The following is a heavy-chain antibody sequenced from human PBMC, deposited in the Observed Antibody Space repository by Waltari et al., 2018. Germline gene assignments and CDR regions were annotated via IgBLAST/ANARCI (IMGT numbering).Heavy chain of an antibody. Sequence: QVQLQESGPGLVKPSETLSLTCAVSGYSISSGYYWGWIRQPPGKGLEGLGSIYHSGSTYYNPSLKSRVTISVDTSKNQFSLKLSSVTAADTAVYYCARDRRIVYYDSSGYYYVTGDAFDIWGQGTMVTVSS. D-gene: IGHD3-22*01. CDR1: GYSISSGYY. V-gene: IGHV4-38-2*02. CDR2: IYHSGST. CDR3: ARDRRIVYYDSSGYYYVTGDAFDI. J-gene: IGHJ3*02.